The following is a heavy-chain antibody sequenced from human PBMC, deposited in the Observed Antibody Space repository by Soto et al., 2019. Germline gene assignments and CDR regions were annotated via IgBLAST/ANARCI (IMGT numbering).Heavy chain of an antibody. Sequence: QTLSLTCAISGDSVSSNGAAWNWIRQSPSRGLEWLGRTYYRSKWYNDYAVSVKSRITINPDTSKNQFSLQLNSVTPEDTAVYYCARDLREYSSSSRYYDYWGQGTLVTVSS. J-gene: IGHJ4*02. CDR1: GDSVSSNGAA. D-gene: IGHD6-6*01. V-gene: IGHV6-1*01. CDR3: ARDLREYSSSSRYYDY. CDR2: TYYRSKWYN.